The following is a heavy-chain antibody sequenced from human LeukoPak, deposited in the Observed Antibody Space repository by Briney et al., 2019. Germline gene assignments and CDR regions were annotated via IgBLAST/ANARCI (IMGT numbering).Heavy chain of an antibody. J-gene: IGHJ5*02. V-gene: IGHV1-2*02. CDR1: GYTFTGYY. CDR2: INPNSGGT. CDR3: ARAGAYYDSSGYLVGP. Sequence: ASVKVSCKASGYTFTGYYMHWVRQAPGPALEGMGWINPNSGGTNYSHKFQGRVTMTRDTSISTAYMELSRLRSDDTAVYYCARAGAYYDSSGYLVGPWGQGTLVTVSS. D-gene: IGHD3-22*01.